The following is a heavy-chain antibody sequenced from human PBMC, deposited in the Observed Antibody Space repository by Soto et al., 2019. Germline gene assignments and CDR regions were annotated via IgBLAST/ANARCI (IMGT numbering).Heavy chain of an antibody. CDR3: ARTPTVTTNWFDP. J-gene: IGHJ5*02. V-gene: IGHV1-69*02. CDR1: GGTFSSYT. Sequence: GASVKVSCKASGGTFSSYTISWVRQAPGQGLEWMGRIIPILGIANYAQKFQGRVTITADKSTSTAYMELSSLRSEDTAVYYCARTPTVTTNWFDPWGQGTLVTVSS. CDR2: IIPILGIA. D-gene: IGHD4-4*01.